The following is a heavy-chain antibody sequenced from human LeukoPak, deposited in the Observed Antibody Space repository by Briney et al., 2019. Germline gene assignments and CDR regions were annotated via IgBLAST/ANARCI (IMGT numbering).Heavy chain of an antibody. D-gene: IGHD3-9*01. CDR3: TKDRLRYFDWLDHFDY. Sequence: GGSLRLSCAASGYTFSSYAMSWVRQAPGKGLEWVSAFSGSGGSTLYADCEKGRFNISRDYYKHTVYLQMNSLRAEDTAVYYCTKDRLRYFDWLDHFDYWGQGTLVTVSS. V-gene: IGHV3-23*01. J-gene: IGHJ4*02. CDR2: FSGSGGST. CDR1: GYTFSSYA.